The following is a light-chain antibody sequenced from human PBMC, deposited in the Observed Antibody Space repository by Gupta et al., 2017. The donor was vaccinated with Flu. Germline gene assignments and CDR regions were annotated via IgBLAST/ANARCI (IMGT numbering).Light chain of an antibody. Sequence: KMTISSSRSDSSLGNNYVHWYQHRPETTPKLLIYNNIRNHTGIPMRFSGSKSGTSATLYITRLQTGAEADYYYESENCSRTIRVFGGGTKLTVL. V-gene: IGLV1-51*01. CDR1: DSSLGNNY. CDR3: ESENCSRTIRV. CDR2: NNI. J-gene: IGLJ3*02.